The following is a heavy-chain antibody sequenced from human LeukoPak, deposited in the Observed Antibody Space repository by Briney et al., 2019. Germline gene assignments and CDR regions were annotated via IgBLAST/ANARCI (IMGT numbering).Heavy chain of an antibody. D-gene: IGHD4-17*01. CDR3: AKADGDKPFDY. J-gene: IGHJ4*02. Sequence: GGSLRLSCAASGFTVSSNYMSWVRQAPGKGLEWVSSISSSSTYIYYADSLKGRFTISRDNAKNSLYLQMNSLRAEDTAVYYCAKADGDKPFDYWGQGTLVTVSS. CDR1: GFTVSSNY. V-gene: IGHV3-21*01. CDR2: ISSSSTYI.